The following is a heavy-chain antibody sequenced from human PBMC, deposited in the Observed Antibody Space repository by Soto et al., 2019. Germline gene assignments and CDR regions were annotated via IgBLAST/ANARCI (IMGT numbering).Heavy chain of an antibody. CDR1: GVAFDTYG. V-gene: IGHV3-30*18. Sequence: GGSLILSWDGSGVAFDTYGMHWIRQGAGQGLEWVATMSYDGSKIYYRDSVRGRFSISRDDSKRTLYLQMNSLRAEDTAVYYCAKDRHPYYYYYLMHVWDLCTTVIVTS. J-gene: IGHJ6*02. CDR3: AKDRHPYYYYYLMHV. CDR2: MSYDGSKI.